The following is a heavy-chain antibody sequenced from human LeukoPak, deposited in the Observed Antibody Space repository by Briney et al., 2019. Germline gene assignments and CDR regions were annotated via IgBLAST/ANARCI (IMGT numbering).Heavy chain of an antibody. Sequence: ASVKVSCKASGYTFTSYDINWVRQATGQGLGWMGWMNPNSGNTGYAQKFQGRVTMTRNTSISTAYMELSSLRSEDTAVYYCARKLPSAALRNNWFDPWGQGTLVTVSS. CDR2: MNPNSGNT. CDR3: ARKLPSAALRNNWFDP. CDR1: GYTFTSYD. J-gene: IGHJ5*02. V-gene: IGHV1-8*01. D-gene: IGHD2-2*01.